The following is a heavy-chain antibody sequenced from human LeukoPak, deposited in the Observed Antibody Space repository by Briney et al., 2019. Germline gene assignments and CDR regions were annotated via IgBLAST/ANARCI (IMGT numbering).Heavy chain of an antibody. CDR3: ARAPSYWYFDL. Sequence: GGSLRLSCAASGFTLSSYEMNWVRQAPGKGLEWVSYISSSGSTIYHADSLKGRFTISRDNAKNSLYLQMNSLRAEDTAVYYCARAPSYWYFDLWGRGTLVTVSS. V-gene: IGHV3-48*03. J-gene: IGHJ2*01. CDR1: GFTLSSYE. CDR2: ISSSGSTI.